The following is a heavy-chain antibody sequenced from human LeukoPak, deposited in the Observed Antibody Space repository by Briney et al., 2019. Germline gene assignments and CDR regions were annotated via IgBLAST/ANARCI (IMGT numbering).Heavy chain of an antibody. CDR3: ARDHLSRDDILTGYYGIY. V-gene: IGHV1-18*01. Sequence: ASVKVSCKASGYTFTSYGISWVRQAPGQGPEWMGWISAYNGNTNYAQKLQGRVTMTTDTSTSTAHMELRSLRSDDTAVYYCARDHLSRDDILTGYYGIYWGQGTLVTVSS. J-gene: IGHJ4*02. CDR1: GYTFTSYG. D-gene: IGHD3-9*01. CDR2: ISAYNGNT.